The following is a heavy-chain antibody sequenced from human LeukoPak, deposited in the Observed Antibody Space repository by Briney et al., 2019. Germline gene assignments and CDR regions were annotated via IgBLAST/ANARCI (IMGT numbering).Heavy chain of an antibody. V-gene: IGHV4-59*08. CDR1: GGSISSYY. J-gene: IGHJ2*01. D-gene: IGHD1-26*01. Sequence: SETLSLTCTVSGGSISSYYWSWIRQPPGKGLEWIGYIYYSGSTNYNPSLKSRVTISVDTSKNQSSLKLSSVTAADTAVYYCARQRRGSYCFGWYFDLWGRGTLVTVSS. CDR2: IYYSGST. CDR3: ARQRRGSYCFGWYFDL.